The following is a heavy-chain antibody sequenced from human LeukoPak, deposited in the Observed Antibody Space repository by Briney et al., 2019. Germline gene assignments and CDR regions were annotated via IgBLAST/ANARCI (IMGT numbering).Heavy chain of an antibody. Sequence: SETLSLTCTVSGGSISNYYWSWIRQPPGKGLECIGYIYSSGSTDYNPSLKSRVTISVDTSKNQFSLKLSSVTAADTAVYYCAREGSTNILDYWGQGTLVTVSS. J-gene: IGHJ4*02. CDR1: GGSISNYY. CDR3: AREGSTNILDY. V-gene: IGHV4-59*01. CDR2: IYSSGST. D-gene: IGHD2-2*01.